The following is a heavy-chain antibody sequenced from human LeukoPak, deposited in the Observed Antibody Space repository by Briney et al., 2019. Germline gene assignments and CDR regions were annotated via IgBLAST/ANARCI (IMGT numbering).Heavy chain of an antibody. CDR3: AREISAGGIDY. D-gene: IGHD6-13*01. CDR1: GFTFSDYS. CDR2: IGGSSRSG. J-gene: IGHJ4*02. Sequence: GGSLRRSCAASGFTFSDYSMNWVRQAPGRGLEWVSSIGGSSRSGFYADSMKGRFTISRDNTRNSLYLQMNSLRAEDTAVYYCAREISAGGIDYWGQGTLVTVSS. V-gene: IGHV3-21*01.